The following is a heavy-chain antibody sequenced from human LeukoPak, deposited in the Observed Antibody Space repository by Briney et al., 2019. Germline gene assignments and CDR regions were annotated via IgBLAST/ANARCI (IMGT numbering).Heavy chain of an antibody. CDR2: IKQDGSEK. CDR1: GFTFSNYW. V-gene: IGHV3-7*01. Sequence: GGSLRLSCAASGFTFSNYWMSWVRQAPGKGLEWVANIKQDGSEKHYVDSVKGRFTISRDNAKNSLYLQMNSLRAEDTAVYYCVRNRAFDYWGQGTLVTVSS. CDR3: VRNRAFDY. J-gene: IGHJ4*02.